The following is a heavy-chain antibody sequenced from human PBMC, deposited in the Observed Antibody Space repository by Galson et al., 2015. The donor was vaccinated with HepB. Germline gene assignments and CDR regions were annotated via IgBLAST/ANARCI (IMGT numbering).Heavy chain of an antibody. D-gene: IGHD6-13*01. Sequence: SETLSLTCTVSGGSISSSSYYWGWIRQPPGKGLEWIGSIYYSGSTYYNPSLKSRVTISVDTSKNQFSLKLGSVTAADTAVYYCARREVWEQQLGVFDYWGQGTLVTVSS. CDR1: GGSISSSSYY. CDR2: IYYSGST. CDR3: ARREVWEQQLGVFDY. J-gene: IGHJ4*02. V-gene: IGHV4-39*01.